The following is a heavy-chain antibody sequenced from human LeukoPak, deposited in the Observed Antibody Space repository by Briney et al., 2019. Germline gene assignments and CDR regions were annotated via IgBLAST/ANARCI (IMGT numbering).Heavy chain of an antibody. CDR1: GFTFSSYD. J-gene: IGHJ6*03. CDR3: ARALAYCSGGSCSSGDYYYYYYMDV. CDR2: IGTAGDT. Sequence: GGSLRLSCAASGFTFSSYDMHWVRQATGKGLEWVSAIGTAGDTYYPGSVKGRFTISRENAKNSLYLQMNSLRAGDTAVYYCARALAYCSGGSCSSGDYYYYYYMDVWGKGTTVTISS. D-gene: IGHD2-15*01. V-gene: IGHV3-13*01.